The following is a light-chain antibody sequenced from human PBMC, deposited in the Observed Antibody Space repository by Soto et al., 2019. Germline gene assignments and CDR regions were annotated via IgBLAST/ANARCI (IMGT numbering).Light chain of an antibody. J-gene: IGKJ4*01. CDR2: DAS. CDR3: QQRSDWPPLT. V-gene: IGKV3-11*01. CDR1: QSVSTC. Sequence: EIVLTQSPATLSLSPGQRASLSCMASQSVSTCLAWYQQKPGQAPRLLIYDASNRATGIPARFSGSGSGTDFTLTISSLEPEDVGVYYCQQRSDWPPLTFGGGTKGEIK.